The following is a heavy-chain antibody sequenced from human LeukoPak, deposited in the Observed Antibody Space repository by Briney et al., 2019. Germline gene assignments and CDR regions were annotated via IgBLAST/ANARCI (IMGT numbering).Heavy chain of an antibody. CDR1: GFTFSSYS. V-gene: IGHV3-21*01. D-gene: IGHD3/OR15-3a*01. Sequence: GGSLRLSCAASGFTFSSYSMNWVRQAPGKGLEWVSSISSSSSYIYYADSVKSRFTISRDNAKNSLYLQMNSLRAEDTAVYYCARGTGNYYGYWGQGTLVTVSS. CDR2: ISSSSSYI. CDR3: ARGTGNYYGY. J-gene: IGHJ4*02.